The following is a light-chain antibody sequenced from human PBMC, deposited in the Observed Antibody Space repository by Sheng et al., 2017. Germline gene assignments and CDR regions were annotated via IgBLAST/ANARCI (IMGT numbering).Light chain of an antibody. Sequence: EIVLTQSPGTLSLSPGERATLSCWASQSVGAYLAWYQHKPGQAPRLLIFDASNRATGIPARFTGSGSGTDFTLTISSLEPEDFAVYYCQQRGNWPLTFGGGTRVEFK. V-gene: IGKV3-11*01. CDR3: QQRGNWPLT. J-gene: IGKJ4*01. CDR1: QSVGAY. CDR2: DAS.